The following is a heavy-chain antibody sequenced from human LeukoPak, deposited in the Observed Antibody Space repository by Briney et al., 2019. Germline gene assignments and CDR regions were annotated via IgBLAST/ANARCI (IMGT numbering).Heavy chain of an antibody. CDR2: INHSGST. J-gene: IGHJ3*02. Sequence: PSETLSLTCAVYGGSFSGYYWSWIRQPPGKGLEWSGEINHSGSTNYNPSLKSRVTISVDTSKNQFSLKLSSVTAADTAVYYCARERAAAISVMDAFDIWGQGTMVTVSS. D-gene: IGHD5-18*01. CDR3: ARERAAAISVMDAFDI. CDR1: GGSFSGYY. V-gene: IGHV4-34*01.